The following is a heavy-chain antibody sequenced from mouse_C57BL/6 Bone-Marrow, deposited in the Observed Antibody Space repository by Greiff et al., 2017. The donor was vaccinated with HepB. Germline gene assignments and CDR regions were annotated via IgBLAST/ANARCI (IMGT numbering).Heavy chain of an antibody. D-gene: IGHD3-3*01. CDR3: VRRDGAYYAMDY. V-gene: IGHV10-1*01. CDR1: GFSFNTYA. CDR2: IRSKSNNYAT. J-gene: IGHJ4*01. Sequence: EVQLVESGGGLVQPKGSLKLSCAASGFSFNTYAMNWVRQAPGKGLEWVARIRSKSNNYATYYADSVKDRFTISRDDSESMLYLQMNNLKTEDTAMYYCVRRDGAYYAMDYWGQGTSVTVSS.